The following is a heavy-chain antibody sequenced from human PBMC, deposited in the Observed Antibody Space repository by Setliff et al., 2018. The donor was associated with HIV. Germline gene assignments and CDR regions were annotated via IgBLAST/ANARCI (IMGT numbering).Heavy chain of an antibody. D-gene: IGHD2-2*01. CDR3: ASSRDSIVEVTVGRWIENYYYMDV. J-gene: IGHJ6*03. CDR1: GGTFSSYA. CDR2: IIPIFGTA. V-gene: IGHV1-69*13. Sequence: GASVKVSCKASGGTFSSYAISWVRQAPGQGLEWMGGIIPIFGTANYAQKFQGRVTITADESTSTAYMELSSLRSEDTAVYYCASSRDSIVEVTVGRWIENYYYMDVWGKGTTVTVSS.